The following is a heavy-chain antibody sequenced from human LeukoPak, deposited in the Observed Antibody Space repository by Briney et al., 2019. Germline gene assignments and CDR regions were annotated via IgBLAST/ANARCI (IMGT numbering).Heavy chain of an antibody. J-gene: IGHJ4*02. D-gene: IGHD3-10*01. CDR2: INPKSGGA. CDR1: GYTFTGYX. V-gene: IGHV1-2*02. CDR3: ARQVGGSFDY. Sequence: GASVKVSCKASGYTFTGYXXXXXXXXXXXXXEWMGWINPKSGGANXXXKXXGRVXXXXXTSXSTAYMELSRLRSVDTAVYYCARQVGGSFDYWGQGTLVTVSS.